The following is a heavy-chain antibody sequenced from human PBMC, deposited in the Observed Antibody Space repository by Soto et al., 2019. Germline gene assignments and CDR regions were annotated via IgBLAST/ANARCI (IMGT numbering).Heavy chain of an antibody. J-gene: IGHJ4*02. CDR3: ARDSGLEMATINFDY. V-gene: IGHV1-69*05. Sequence: SVKVSCKASGGTFSSYAISWVRQAPGQGLEWMGVTIPVFGTGNYAQKLQGRVTMTTDTSTSTAYMELRSLRSDDTAVYYCARDSGLEMATINFDYWGQGTLVTVSS. CDR1: GGTFSSYA. D-gene: IGHD5-12*01. CDR2: TIPVFGTG.